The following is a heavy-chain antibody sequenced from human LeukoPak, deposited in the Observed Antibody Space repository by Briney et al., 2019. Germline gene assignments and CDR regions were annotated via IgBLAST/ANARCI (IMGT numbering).Heavy chain of an antibody. V-gene: IGHV3-53*01. CDR3: ARGESSDCTCIDY. CDR1: GFTVSSRY. CDR2: IHGDGST. D-gene: IGHD2-21*02. J-gene: IGHJ4*02. Sequence: PGGSLRLSCAASGFTVSSRYMSWVRQPPGKGLEWVSVIHGDGSTYYADSVKGRFTISRDNSKNTLYLQMNSLRAEDTAVYYCARGESSDCTCIDYWGQGTLVSVSS.